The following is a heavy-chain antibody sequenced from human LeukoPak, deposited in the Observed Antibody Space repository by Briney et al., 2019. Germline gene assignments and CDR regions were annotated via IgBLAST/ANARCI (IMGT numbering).Heavy chain of an antibody. CDR1: QFSFSGSA. Sequence: GGSLRLSCEASQFSFSGSAMQWVRQAPGKGLEWVGRIKSKTDGGTIDYAAPVKGRFTISRDDSKNTLYLQMNSLKTEDTAVYYCTTSLDYWGQGTLVTVSS. CDR2: IKSKTDGGTI. J-gene: IGHJ4*02. V-gene: IGHV3-15*01. CDR3: TTSLDY.